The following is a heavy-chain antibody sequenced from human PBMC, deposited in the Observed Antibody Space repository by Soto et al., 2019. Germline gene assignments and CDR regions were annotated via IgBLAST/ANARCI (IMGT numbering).Heavy chain of an antibody. Sequence: SETLSLTCTVSGGSISRYYWSWIRQPPGKGLEWIGYIYYSGSTNYNPSLKSRVTISVDTSKNQFSLKLSSVTAADTAVYYCARENAVSGDCFDPWGQGILVTVSS. CDR2: IYYSGST. CDR3: ARENAVSGDCFDP. CDR1: GGSISRYY. V-gene: IGHV4-59*01. J-gene: IGHJ5*02.